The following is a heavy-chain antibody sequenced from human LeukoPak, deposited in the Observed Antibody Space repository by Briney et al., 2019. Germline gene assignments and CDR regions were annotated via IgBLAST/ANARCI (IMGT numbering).Heavy chain of an antibody. CDR3: ASLYSSGWFFDY. CDR2: IYYSGST. CDR1: GGSISSSSYY. D-gene: IGHD6-19*01. V-gene: IGHV4-39*01. Sequence: SETLSLTCTVSGGSISSSSYYWGWIRQPPGKGLEWIGSIYYSGSTYYNPSLKSRVTISVDTSNNQFSLKLSSVTAADTAVYYCASLYSSGWFFDYWGQGTLVTVSS. J-gene: IGHJ4*02.